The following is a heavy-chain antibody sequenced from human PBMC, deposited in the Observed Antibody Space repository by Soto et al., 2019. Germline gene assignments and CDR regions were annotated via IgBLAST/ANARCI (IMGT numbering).Heavy chain of an antibody. D-gene: IGHD4-17*01. V-gene: IGHV1-69*04. CDR2: IIPILGIA. Sequence: SVKVSCKASGGTFSSYTISWVRQAPGQGLEWMGRIIPILGIANYAQKFQGRVTITADKSTSTAYMELSSLGSEDTAVYYCARDPETTVISVEENNWFDPWGQGTLVTVSS. CDR3: ARDPETTVISVEENNWFDP. CDR1: GGTFSSYT. J-gene: IGHJ5*02.